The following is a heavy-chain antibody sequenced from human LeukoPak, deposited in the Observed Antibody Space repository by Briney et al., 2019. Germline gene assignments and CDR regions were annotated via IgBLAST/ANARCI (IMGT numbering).Heavy chain of an antibody. J-gene: IGHJ3*02. D-gene: IGHD6-19*01. V-gene: IGHV1-2*02. CDR3: AKVGSSSGWYWDAFDI. CDR2: INPNSGGT. Sequence: ASVKVSCKASGYTFTGYYMHWVRQAPGQGLEWMGWINPNSGGTNYAQKFQGRVTMTRDTSISTAYMELSRLRSDDTAVYYCAKVGSSSGWYWDAFDIWGQGTMVTVSS. CDR1: GYTFTGYY.